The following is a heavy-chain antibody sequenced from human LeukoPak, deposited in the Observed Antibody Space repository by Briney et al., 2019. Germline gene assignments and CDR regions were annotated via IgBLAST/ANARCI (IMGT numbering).Heavy chain of an antibody. Sequence: GGSLRLSCAASGFTFSSYSMNRVRQAPGKGLEWVSSISSSSSYINYADSVKGRFTISRDNAKNSLYLQMNSLRAEDTAVYYCARDSPEGFLDLSMDVWGQGTTVTVSS. D-gene: IGHD3/OR15-3a*01. J-gene: IGHJ6*02. V-gene: IGHV3-21*01. CDR2: ISSSSSYI. CDR3: ARDSPEGFLDLSMDV. CDR1: GFTFSSYS.